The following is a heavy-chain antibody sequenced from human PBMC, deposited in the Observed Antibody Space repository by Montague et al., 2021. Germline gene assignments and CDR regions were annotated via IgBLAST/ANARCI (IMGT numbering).Heavy chain of an antibody. Sequence: SETLSLTCAAYGGSLDGFYWTWIRQPPGKGLEWIGETNHRGISSYNPALKGRVTLSAETSKNQFSLRVTSVTAADTAVYFCARYLTGGYDEWGRGTLVTVSS. V-gene: IGHV4-34*01. J-gene: IGHJ4*02. CDR2: TNHRGIS. D-gene: IGHD5-12*01. CDR1: GGSLDGFY. CDR3: ARYLTGGYDE.